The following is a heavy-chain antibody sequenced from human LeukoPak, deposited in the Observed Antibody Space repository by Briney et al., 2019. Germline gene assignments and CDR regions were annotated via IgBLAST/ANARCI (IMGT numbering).Heavy chain of an antibody. J-gene: IGHJ4*02. V-gene: IGHV3-30*04. CDR1: GFTFSSYA. CDR3: AKASAMIVVVSKHFDY. D-gene: IGHD3-22*01. CDR2: ISYDGSNK. Sequence: GGSLRLSCAASGFTFSSYAMHWVRQAPGKGLEWAAVISYDGSNKYYADSVKGRFTISRDNSKNTLYLQMNSLRAEDTAVYYCAKASAMIVVVSKHFDYWGQGTLVIVSS.